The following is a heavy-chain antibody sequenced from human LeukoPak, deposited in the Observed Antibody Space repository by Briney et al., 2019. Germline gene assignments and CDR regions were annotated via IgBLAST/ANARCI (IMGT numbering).Heavy chain of an antibody. D-gene: IGHD1-26*01. CDR1: GYTFTSYA. V-gene: IGHV1-3*03. Sequence: ASVKVSCKASGYTFTSYAVHWVRQAPGQRLEWMGWINAGNGNTKYSQEFQGRVTMTRDMSTSTVYMELSSLRSEDTAVYYCARPNGSREAFDIWGQGTMVTVSS. CDR3: ARPNGSREAFDI. CDR2: INAGNGNT. J-gene: IGHJ3*02.